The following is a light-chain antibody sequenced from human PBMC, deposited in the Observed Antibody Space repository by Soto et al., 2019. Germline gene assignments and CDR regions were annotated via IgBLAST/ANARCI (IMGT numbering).Light chain of an antibody. J-gene: IGKJ4*01. CDR3: QQSNSAPLT. Sequence: DIQMTQSPSTLSASVGARVPITCRASQSISSWLAWYQQKPGKAPKLLIYKASSLESGVPSRFSGSGSGTEFTLTISSLQPDDFATYYCQQSNSAPLTFGGGTKVDIK. CDR2: KAS. V-gene: IGKV1-5*03. CDR1: QSISSW.